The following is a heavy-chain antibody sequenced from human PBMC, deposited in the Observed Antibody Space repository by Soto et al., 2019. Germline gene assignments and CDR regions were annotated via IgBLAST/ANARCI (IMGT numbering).Heavy chain of an antibody. V-gene: IGHV5-51*01. CDR1: GYRFTNYW. J-gene: IGHJ3*02. D-gene: IGHD5-12*01. CDR3: ASTDIVSRIEDGRDAFDI. CDR2: IYPGDSDT. Sequence: PGQSLKISCKGSGYRFTNYWIGWVRQMPGKGLEWMWVIYPGDSDTRYSPSFQRQVTISADKSISTAYLQWGSLKASDTAIYYCASTDIVSRIEDGRDAFDIWGQGRMVTVSS.